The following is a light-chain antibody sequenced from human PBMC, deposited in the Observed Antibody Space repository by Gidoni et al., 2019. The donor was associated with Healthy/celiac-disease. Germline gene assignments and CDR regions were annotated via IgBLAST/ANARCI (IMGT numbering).Light chain of an antibody. V-gene: IGLV2-14*01. J-gene: IGLJ2*01. CDR1: SSDVGGYNY. Sequence: SITISCTGTSSDVGGYNYVSWYQQHPGKAPKLMIYEVSNRPSGVSNRFSGSKSGNTASLTISGLQAEDEADYYCSSYTSSSTRVVFGGGTKLTVL. CDR3: SSYTSSSTRVV. CDR2: EVS.